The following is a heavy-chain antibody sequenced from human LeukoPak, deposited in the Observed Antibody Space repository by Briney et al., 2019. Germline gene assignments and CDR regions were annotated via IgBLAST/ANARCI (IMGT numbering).Heavy chain of an antibody. CDR3: ARGGGGSYYHLLDY. CDR2: IYSDDRT. D-gene: IGHD1-26*01. J-gene: IGHJ4*02. V-gene: IGHV3-53*01. CDR1: GFTASSNY. Sequence: GGSLRLSCAASGFTASSNYMSWVRQAPGKGLEWVSVIYSDDRTYYADSVKGRFTISRHTSKKTLYLQMNSLRAEDTAVYYCARGGGGSYYHLLDYWGQGTLVTVSS.